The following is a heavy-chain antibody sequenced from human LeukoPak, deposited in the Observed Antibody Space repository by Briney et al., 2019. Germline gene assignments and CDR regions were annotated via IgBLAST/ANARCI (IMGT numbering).Heavy chain of an antibody. Sequence: SETLSLTCTVSGGSISSYYWSWIRQPPGKGLEWIGEINHSGSTNYNPSLKSRVTISVDTSKNQFSLKLSSVTAADTAVYYCARDPRYQYYFDYWGQGTLVTVSS. CDR3: ARDPRYQYYFDY. CDR1: GGSISSYY. V-gene: IGHV4-34*01. CDR2: INHSGST. D-gene: IGHD2-2*01. J-gene: IGHJ4*02.